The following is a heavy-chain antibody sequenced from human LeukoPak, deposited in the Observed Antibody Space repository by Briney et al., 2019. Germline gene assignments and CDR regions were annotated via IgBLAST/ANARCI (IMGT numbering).Heavy chain of an antibody. CDR1: GFTFSSYA. CDR3: ARELFGSGSCPDY. Sequence: PGGSLRLSCTAPGFTFSSYAIHWIHQAPGKGLEWVALVWHDGSNRYYSEAVKGRFTISRDNSKNTVYLQINSLRAEDTAVYYCARELFGSGSCPDYWGQGTRVTVSS. J-gene: IGHJ4*02. V-gene: IGHV3-33*01. D-gene: IGHD3-10*01. CDR2: VWHDGSNR.